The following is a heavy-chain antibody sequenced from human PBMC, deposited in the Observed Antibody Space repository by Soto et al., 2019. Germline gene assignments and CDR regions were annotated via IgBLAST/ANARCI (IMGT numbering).Heavy chain of an antibody. D-gene: IGHD6-19*01. CDR2: ITSAGST. CDR1: GFTFSNYA. V-gene: IGHV3-23*01. CDR3: AETDKFLSQSSGWANRFDS. J-gene: IGHJ4*02. Sequence: EVQLLESGGDLAQPGGSLRLICAASGFTFSNYAMTWVRQSPGKGLKWVSTITSAGSTFYGDTVKGRFTISRDNSKSTLYLQMNSLGAEDTAVYYCAETDKFLSQSSGWANRFDSWGQGTLVTVSS.